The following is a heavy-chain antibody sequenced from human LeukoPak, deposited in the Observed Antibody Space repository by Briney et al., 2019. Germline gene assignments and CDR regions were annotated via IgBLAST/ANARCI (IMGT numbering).Heavy chain of an antibody. V-gene: IGHV4-59*08. CDR2: VYYSGTT. CDR1: GGSISSFY. D-gene: IGHD2-15*01. Sequence: PSETLSLTCKVSGGSISSFYWSWIRQPPGKGLEWIGCVYYSGTTNYNPSLKSRVTISGDTSKNQFSLKLSSVTASDTAVYYCARRRVGDLTVGSDTWFDPWGQGALVTVSS. CDR3: ARRRVGDLTVGSDTWFDP. J-gene: IGHJ5*02.